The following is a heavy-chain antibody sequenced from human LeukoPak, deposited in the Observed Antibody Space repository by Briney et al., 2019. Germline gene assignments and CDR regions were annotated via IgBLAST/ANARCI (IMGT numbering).Heavy chain of an antibody. CDR1: GYTLTELS. V-gene: IGHV1-46*03. J-gene: IGHJ5*02. D-gene: IGHD3-10*01. CDR2: INPSGGST. CDR3: ARDYGSGSYYLPPANWFDP. Sequence: GASVKVSCKVSGYTLTELSMHWVRQAPGKGLEWMGIINPSGGSTSYAQKFQGRVTMTRDTSTSTVYMELSSLRSEDTAVYYCARDYGSGSYYLPPANWFDPWGQGTLVTVSS.